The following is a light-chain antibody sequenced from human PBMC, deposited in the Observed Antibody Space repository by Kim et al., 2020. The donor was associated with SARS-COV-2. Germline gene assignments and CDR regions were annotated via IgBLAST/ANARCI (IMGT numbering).Light chain of an antibody. Sequence: QSVLTQPRSVSGSPGQSVTISCTGTNSDVGAYNFVSWYQQHPDKAPKLIIYDVTQRPSGVPDRFSGSKSGNTASLTISGLLAEDESDYYCCSYAANNSVIFGGGTKVTVL. V-gene: IGLV2-11*01. J-gene: IGLJ2*01. CDR2: DVT. CDR1: NSDVGAYNF. CDR3: CSYAANNSVI.